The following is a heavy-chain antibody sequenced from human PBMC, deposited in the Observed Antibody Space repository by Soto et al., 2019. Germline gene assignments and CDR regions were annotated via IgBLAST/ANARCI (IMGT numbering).Heavy chain of an antibody. V-gene: IGHV2-26*01. CDR2: SFSNDEK. Sequence: QVTLKQSGPVLVKPTETLTLTCTVSGFSLSNARMGVSWIRQPPGKALEWLAHSFSNDEKSYSTSLKSRLTISKDTSKSQVVLTMTNMDPVDTATYYGARTYYFWSGYYFDYWGQGTLVTVSS. CDR3: ARTYYFWSGYYFDY. D-gene: IGHD3-3*01. J-gene: IGHJ4*02. CDR1: GFSLSNARMG.